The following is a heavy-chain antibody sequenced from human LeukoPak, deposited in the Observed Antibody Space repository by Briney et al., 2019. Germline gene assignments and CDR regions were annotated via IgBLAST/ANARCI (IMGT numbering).Heavy chain of an antibody. V-gene: IGHV3-48*01. J-gene: IGHJ4*02. D-gene: IGHD7-27*01. CDR3: AKEDPTLGYYFDN. CDR2: ISSSSTII. Sequence: GGSLRLSCAASGFTFSRYTINWVRQAPGKGLEWVSHISSSSTIIYYADSVKGRFTISRDNSKNTLYLQMSSLRAEDTAVYYCAKEDPTLGYYFDNWGQGTQVTVSS. CDR1: GFTFSRYT.